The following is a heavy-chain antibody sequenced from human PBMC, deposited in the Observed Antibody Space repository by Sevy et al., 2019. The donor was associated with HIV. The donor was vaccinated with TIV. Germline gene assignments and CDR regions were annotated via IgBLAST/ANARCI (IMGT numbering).Heavy chain of an antibody. CDR3: ARAYCSGGSCYSLAY. CDR2: VSAHNGDT. CDR1: GYTFTSYR. J-gene: IGHJ4*02. Sequence: ASVKVSCKASGYTFTSYRIYWVRQAPGQGLEWMGWVSAHNGDTNYVQKVQGRVAMTTDTSTSTAYMELRSLISDDTVVYYCARAYCSGGSCYSLAYWGQGSLVTVSS. D-gene: IGHD2-15*01. V-gene: IGHV1-18*01.